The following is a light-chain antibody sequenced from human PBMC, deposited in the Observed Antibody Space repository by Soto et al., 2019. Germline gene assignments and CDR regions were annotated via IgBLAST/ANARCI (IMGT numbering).Light chain of an antibody. CDR1: SSNIGAGFD. V-gene: IGLV1-40*01. Sequence: QSVLTQPPSVSGAPGQRVTISCTGSSSNIGAGFDVHWYQQLPGTAPKLLIYDNTNRPSGVPDRFSGSKSGASASLAITGLQAEDEADYYCKSYDSSLSGSVFGGGTKLTVL. CDR2: DNT. CDR3: KSYDSSLSGSV. J-gene: IGLJ3*02.